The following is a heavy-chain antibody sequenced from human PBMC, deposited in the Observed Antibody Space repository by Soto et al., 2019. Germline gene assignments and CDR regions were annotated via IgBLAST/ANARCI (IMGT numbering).Heavy chain of an antibody. CDR1: GFTFSDYY. CDR2: ISSSGSTI. V-gene: IGHV3-11*01. CDR3: ARERLPPDAFDI. Sequence: PGASLRLSCAASGFTFSDYYMSWIRQAPGKGLEWVSYISSSGSTIYYADSVKGRFTISRDNAKNSLYLQMNSLRAEDTAVYYCARERLPPDAFDIWGQGTMVTVSS. J-gene: IGHJ3*02. D-gene: IGHD4-17*01.